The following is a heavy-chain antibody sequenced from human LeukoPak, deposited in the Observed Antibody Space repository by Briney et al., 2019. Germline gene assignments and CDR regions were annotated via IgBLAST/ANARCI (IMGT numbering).Heavy chain of an antibody. D-gene: IGHD3-10*01. V-gene: IGHV3-53*01. CDR3: ARDWTGDSDGIDS. CDR2: LYSGGST. Sequence: GGSLRLSCAASGFSVSSNYMTWVRQAPGKGLEWVSGLYSGGSTYYADSVKGRFTISRDNSKNTLYLQMNSLRAEDTALYYCARDWTGDSDGIDSWGQGTLVTVSS. CDR1: GFSVSSNY. J-gene: IGHJ4*02.